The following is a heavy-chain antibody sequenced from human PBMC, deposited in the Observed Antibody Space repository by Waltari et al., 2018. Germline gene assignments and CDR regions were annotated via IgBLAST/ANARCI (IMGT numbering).Heavy chain of an antibody. V-gene: IGHV1-3*01. CDR3: ARGAPDPLRAKWYYYYGMDV. J-gene: IGHJ6*02. D-gene: IGHD1-26*01. Sequence: WMGWINAGNGNTKYSQKFQGRVTITRDTSASTAYMELSNLRSEDTAVYYCARGAPDPLRAKWYYYYGMDVWGQGTTVTVSS. CDR2: INAGNGNT.